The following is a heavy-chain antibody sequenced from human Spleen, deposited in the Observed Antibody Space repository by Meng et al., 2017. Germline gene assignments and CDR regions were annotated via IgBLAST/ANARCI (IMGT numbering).Heavy chain of an antibody. CDR3: TWDDKAVSDY. J-gene: IGHJ4*02. Sequence: GESLKISCAGSGFEFHHAYMSWIRQAPGKALEWVGRIKSHVDGATTDFATPVTGRFSISRDDSRSTVYLHMSGLTHDDTGVYYCTWDDKAVSDYWGQGVRVTVSS. D-gene: IGHD3-9*01. V-gene: IGHV3-15*01. CDR2: IKSHVDGATT. CDR1: GFEFHHAY.